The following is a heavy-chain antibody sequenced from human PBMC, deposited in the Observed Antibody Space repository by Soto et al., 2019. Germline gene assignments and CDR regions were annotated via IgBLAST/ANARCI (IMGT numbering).Heavy chain of an antibody. D-gene: IGHD2-2*01. CDR3: ARTPSVSLGYCSSTSCPTFDY. J-gene: IGHJ4*02. CDR2: ISAYNGNT. Sequence: GASVKVSCKASGYTFTSYVISWVRQAPGQGLEWMGWISAYNGNTNYAQKLQGRVTMTTDTSTSTAYMELRSLRSDDTAVYYCARTPSVSLGYCSSTSCPTFDYWGQGTLVTVSS. V-gene: IGHV1-18*01. CDR1: GYTFTSYV.